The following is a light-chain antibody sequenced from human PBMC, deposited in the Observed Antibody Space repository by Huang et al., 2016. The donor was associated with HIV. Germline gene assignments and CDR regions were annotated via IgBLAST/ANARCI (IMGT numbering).Light chain of an antibody. V-gene: IGKV2-29*02. Sequence: EIVMTQTPLSLSVTPGQPASISCKSSQSLLHTDGKTHLHWYLQQPGQSTQLLIYDVSSRFSGAPDRFSGSGSGTDFTLQISRVEAEDVGVYYCMEGIHLPWTFGQGTKVEIK. J-gene: IGKJ1*01. CDR3: MEGIHLPWT. CDR1: QSLLHTDGKTH. CDR2: DVS.